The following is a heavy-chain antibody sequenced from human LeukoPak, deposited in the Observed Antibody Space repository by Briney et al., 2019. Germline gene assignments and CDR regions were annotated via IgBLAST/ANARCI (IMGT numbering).Heavy chain of an antibody. J-gene: IGHJ4*02. CDR1: GGSLSSCSYY. V-gene: IGHV4-39*07. CDR3: ARDFVNRNYGYFY. Sequence: SETLSLTCTVSGGSLSSCSYYWGWIRQPAGKGLEWIGSIDYSGSTYYNPSLKSRITISVDTSKNQFSLKLSSVTAADTAVYYCARDFVNRNYGYFYWGQGTLVTVSS. D-gene: IGHD5-18*01. CDR2: IDYSGST.